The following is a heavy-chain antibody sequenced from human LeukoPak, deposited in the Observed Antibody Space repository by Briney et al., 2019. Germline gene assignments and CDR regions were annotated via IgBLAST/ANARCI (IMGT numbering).Heavy chain of an antibody. J-gene: IGHJ4*03. Sequence: SETLSLTCAVYGGSFSRYYWSWIRQSPGKGLEWIAEIDHRGDTNYNPSVKSRVTISVDTSKNQFSLKVRSLSAADTALYYCARGATISETGYFDFWGQGTLVTDPS. CDR3: ARGATISETGYFDF. CDR1: GGSFSRYY. CDR2: IDHRGDT. D-gene: IGHD5-24*01. V-gene: IGHV4-34*01.